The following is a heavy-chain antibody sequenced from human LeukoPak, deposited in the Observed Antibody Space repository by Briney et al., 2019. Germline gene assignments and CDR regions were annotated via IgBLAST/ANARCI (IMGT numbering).Heavy chain of an antibody. CDR1: GYTFTSYY. V-gene: IGHV1-46*01. CDR2: INPSGGST. D-gene: IGHD6-19*01. Sequence: GASVKVSCKASGYTFTSYYMHWVRQAPGQGLEWMGIINPSGGSTSYAQKFQGRVTMTRDTSTSTVYMELRSLRSEDTAVYYCARDCSIAVAGKPNAFDIWGQGTMVTVSS. CDR3: ARDCSIAVAGKPNAFDI. J-gene: IGHJ3*02.